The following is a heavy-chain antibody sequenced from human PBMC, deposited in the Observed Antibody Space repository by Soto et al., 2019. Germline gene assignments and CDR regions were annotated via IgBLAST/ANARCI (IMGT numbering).Heavy chain of an antibody. V-gene: IGHV3-9*01. CDR3: AKDLDYYGSGTAYDY. D-gene: IGHD3-10*01. CDR2: ISWNSGSI. CDR1: GFTFDDYA. Sequence: EVQLVESGGGLAQPGRSLRLSCAASGFTFDDYAMHWVRQAPGKGLEWVSGISWNSGSIGYADSVKGRFTISRDNAKNSLYLQMNSLRAEDTALYYCAKDLDYYGSGTAYDYWGQGTLVTVSS. J-gene: IGHJ4*02.